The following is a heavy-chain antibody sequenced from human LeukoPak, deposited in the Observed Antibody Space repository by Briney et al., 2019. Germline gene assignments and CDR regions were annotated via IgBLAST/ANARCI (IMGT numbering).Heavy chain of an antibody. D-gene: IGHD5-18*01. CDR3: ARDRGGYSSPYYFDY. V-gene: IGHV1-2*06. CDR2: INPNSGGT. Sequence: GASVKVSCTASGYTFTGYYMHWVRQAPGQGLEWMGRINPNSGGTNYAQKFQGRVTMTRDTSISTAYMELSRLRSDDTAVYYCARDRGGYSSPYYFDYWGQGTLVTVSS. J-gene: IGHJ4*02. CDR1: GYTFTGYY.